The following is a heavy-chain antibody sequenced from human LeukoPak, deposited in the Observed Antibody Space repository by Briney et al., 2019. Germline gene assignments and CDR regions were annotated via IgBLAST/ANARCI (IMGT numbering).Heavy chain of an antibody. J-gene: IGHJ4*02. Sequence: GGSLRPSCAASGFTVSSTYMSWVRQAPGKGLEWVSVFYSGDTTYYANSVKGRFTISRDNSKNMLYLQMNSLRAEDTAVYYCARLSAVGGTLFDYWGQGTLVTVSS. D-gene: IGHD6-19*01. CDR2: FYSGDTT. CDR1: GFTVSSTY. V-gene: IGHV3-66*04. CDR3: ARLSAVGGTLFDY.